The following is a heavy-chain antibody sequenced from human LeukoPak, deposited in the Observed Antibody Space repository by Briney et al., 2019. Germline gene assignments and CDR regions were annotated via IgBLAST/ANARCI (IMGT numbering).Heavy chain of an antibody. CDR1: GFTFSSYA. Sequence: SGGSLRLSCAASGFTFSSYAMSWVRQAPGKGLEWVANIKQDGSEKYYVDSVKGRFTISRDNAKNSLYLQMNSLRAEDTAVYYCARDHDSSGYYYANNFDYWGQGTLVTVSS. CDR2: IKQDGSEK. V-gene: IGHV3-7*01. D-gene: IGHD3-22*01. J-gene: IGHJ4*02. CDR3: ARDHDSSGYYYANNFDY.